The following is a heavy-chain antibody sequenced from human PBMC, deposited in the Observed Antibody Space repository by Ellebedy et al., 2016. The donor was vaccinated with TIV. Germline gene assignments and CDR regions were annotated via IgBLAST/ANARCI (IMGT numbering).Heavy chain of an antibody. J-gene: IGHJ5*02. V-gene: IGHV3-23*01. D-gene: IGHD1-26*01. Sequence: GGSLRLSXAASGFTFSSYAMSWVRQAPGKGLEWVSVLSGSGGSTDYADSVKGRFTISRDNSKNTLYMQMNSLKTEDTAVYYCLVGATTDRWFDPWGQGTLVTVSS. CDR2: LSGSGGST. CDR3: LVGATTDRWFDP. CDR1: GFTFSSYA.